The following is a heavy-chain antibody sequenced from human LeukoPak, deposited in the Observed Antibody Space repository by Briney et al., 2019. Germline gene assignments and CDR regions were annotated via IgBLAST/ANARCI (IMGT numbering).Heavy chain of an antibody. CDR3: AKAPTRSEGFDY. J-gene: IGHJ4*02. Sequence: WVRQAPGKGLEWVSAISGSGGSTYYADSVKGRFTISRDNSKNTLYLQMNSLRAEDTAVYYCAKAPTRSEGFDYWGQGTLVTVSS. CDR2: ISGSGGST. V-gene: IGHV3-23*01.